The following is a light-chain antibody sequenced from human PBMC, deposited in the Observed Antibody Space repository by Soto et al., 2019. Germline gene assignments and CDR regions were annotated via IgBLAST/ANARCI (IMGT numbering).Light chain of an antibody. CDR2: AAS. V-gene: IGKV1-12*01. CDR1: QDIEKW. Sequence: GDSLNITCRASQDIEKWLAWYQQKPGRAPKVLIYAASHLESGVPSRFSGGGSGTEFSLTISSLQTEDFATYFCHQAGTFPFTFGPGTKVDIK. CDR3: HQAGTFPFT. J-gene: IGKJ3*01.